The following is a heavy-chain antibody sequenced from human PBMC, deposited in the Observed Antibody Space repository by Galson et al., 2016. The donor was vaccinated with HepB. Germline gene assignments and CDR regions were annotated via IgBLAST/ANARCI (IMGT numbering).Heavy chain of an antibody. J-gene: IGHJ4*02. CDR2: ISVYNGNT. V-gene: IGHV1-18*01. CDR3: AKTLLLWFGKSPLDC. D-gene: IGHD3-10*01. Sequence: SVKVSCKASGYTFTSYGISWVRQAPGQGLEWMGWISVYNGNTNYAQKLQGRVTMTTDTSTSTAYMELRSLRSDDTAVYYCAKTLLLWFGKSPLDCWGQGTLVTVSS. CDR1: GYTFTSYG.